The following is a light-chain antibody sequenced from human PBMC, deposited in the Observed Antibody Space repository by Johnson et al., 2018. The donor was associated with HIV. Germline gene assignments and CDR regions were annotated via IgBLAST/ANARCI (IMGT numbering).Light chain of an antibody. Sequence: QSVLTQPPSVSAAPGQKVSISCSGSSSNIGDNYVSWYQQVPGTAPKLLIYEDNKRPSGIPDRFSGSKFGTSATLGITGLQTGDEADYYCGTWDSSLSAGYVFGTGTKVTVL. V-gene: IGLV1-51*02. CDR1: SSNIGDNY. CDR3: GTWDSSLSAGYV. J-gene: IGLJ1*01. CDR2: EDN.